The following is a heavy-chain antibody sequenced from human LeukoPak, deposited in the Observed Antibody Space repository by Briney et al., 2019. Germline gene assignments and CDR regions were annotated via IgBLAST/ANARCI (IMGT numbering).Heavy chain of an antibody. CDR1: GFTFSSYS. Sequence: GGSLRLSCAASGFTFSSYSMIWVRQAPGKGLEWVSYISSSGSTIYYADSVKGRFTISRDNAKNSMYLQMNSLRAEDTAVYYCVRGGLYHYSGTSGDYWGQGTLVTVSS. CDR3: VRGGLYHYSGTSGDY. D-gene: IGHD1-26*01. J-gene: IGHJ4*02. CDR2: ISSSGSTI. V-gene: IGHV3-48*04.